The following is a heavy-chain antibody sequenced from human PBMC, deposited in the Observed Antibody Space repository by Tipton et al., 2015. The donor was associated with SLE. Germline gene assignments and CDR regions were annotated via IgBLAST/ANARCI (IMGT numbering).Heavy chain of an antibody. D-gene: IGHD2-15*01. J-gene: IGHJ3*02. CDR3: AKPATVRYDAFDI. CDR2: ISSSSSYI. Sequence: SLRLSCAASGFTFSSYSMNWVRQAPGKGLEWVSSISSSSSYIYYADSVKGRFTISRDNSKNTLYLQMNSLRAEDTAVYYCAKPATVRYDAFDIWGQGTMVTVSS. CDR1: GFTFSSYS. V-gene: IGHV3-21*01.